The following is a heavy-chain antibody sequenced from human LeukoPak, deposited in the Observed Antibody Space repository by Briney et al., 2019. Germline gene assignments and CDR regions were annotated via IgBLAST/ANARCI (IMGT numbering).Heavy chain of an antibody. CDR1: GFTFGSYA. D-gene: IGHD3-10*01. Sequence: GGSLRLSCAASGFTFGSYAMHWVRQAPGKGLEWVAVISYDGSNKYYADSVKGRFTISSDNSKNTLYLQMNSLRAEDTAVYYCARELSVRGVIRYYGMDVWGKGTTVTVSS. CDR3: ARELSVRGVIRYYGMDV. J-gene: IGHJ6*04. V-gene: IGHV3-30*04. CDR2: ISYDGSNK.